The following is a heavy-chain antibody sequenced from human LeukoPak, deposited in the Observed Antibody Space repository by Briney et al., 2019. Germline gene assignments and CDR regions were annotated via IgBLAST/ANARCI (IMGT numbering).Heavy chain of an antibody. CDR3: ATTPYHSSNGYPDY. D-gene: IGHD3-22*01. Sequence: GESLKISCKNSGHTFPSYWAGWARQMPGKGLEWMGIIYPDASDIRYSPSFQGQVTISADKSINTAYLQWSSLKASDTAIYYCATTPYHSSNGYPDYWGQGTPVTVSS. V-gene: IGHV5-51*01. CDR1: GHTFPSYW. J-gene: IGHJ4*02. CDR2: IYPDASDI.